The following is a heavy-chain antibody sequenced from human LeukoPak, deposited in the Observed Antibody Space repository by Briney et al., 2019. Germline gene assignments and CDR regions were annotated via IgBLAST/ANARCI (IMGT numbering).Heavy chain of an antibody. D-gene: IGHD3-9*01. CDR1: GFTFSSYA. CDR2: ISGSGGST. Sequence: PGGSLRLSCAASGFTFSSYAMSWVRQAPGKGLEWVSAISGSGGSTYFADSVKGRFTISRDNSKNTLYLQMNSLRAEDTALYYCARGGRITIFSTQRGGGAFDIWGQGTVVTVSS. J-gene: IGHJ3*02. V-gene: IGHV3-23*01. CDR3: ARGGRITIFSTQRGGGAFDI.